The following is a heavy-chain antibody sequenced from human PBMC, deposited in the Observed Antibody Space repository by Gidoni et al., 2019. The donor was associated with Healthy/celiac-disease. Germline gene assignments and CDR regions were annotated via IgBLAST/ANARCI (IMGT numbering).Heavy chain of an antibody. Sequence: EVQLGQSGAEVKKHGASLRISCKGSGCSFTSYWISWVRQMPGNGLEWMGRIVPGDSYTTYSPSFQGHVTISADKSISTAYLQWSSLKASDTAMYYCASYDFWSGTDYWGQGTLVPVSS. CDR1: GCSFTSYW. J-gene: IGHJ4*02. D-gene: IGHD3-3*01. CDR2: IVPGDSYT. V-gene: IGHV5-10-1*01. CDR3: ASYDFWSGTDY.